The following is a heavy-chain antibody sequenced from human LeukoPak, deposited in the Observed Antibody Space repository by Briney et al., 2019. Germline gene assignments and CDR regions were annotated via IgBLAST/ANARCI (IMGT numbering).Heavy chain of an antibody. D-gene: IGHD6-13*01. J-gene: IGHJ4*02. Sequence: SETLSLTCTVSGDSISGFYWNWVRQPPGKGLEWIGYIYYSGSTNYNPSLKSRVTISVDTSKNQFSLKLNSVTAADTAVYYCARDKAAAGIGYWGQGTLVTVSS. V-gene: IGHV4-59*12. CDR3: ARDKAAAGIGY. CDR1: GDSISGFY. CDR2: IYYSGST.